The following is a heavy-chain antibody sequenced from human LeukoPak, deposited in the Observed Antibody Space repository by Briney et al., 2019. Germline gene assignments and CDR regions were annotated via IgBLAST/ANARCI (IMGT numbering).Heavy chain of an antibody. CDR1: GFTFSSYS. CDR3: ARQLGSLHYYGMDV. V-gene: IGHV3-48*01. D-gene: IGHD7-27*01. Sequence: GGSLRLSCAASGFTFSSYSMNWVRQAPGKGLEWVSYISSSSSTIYYADSVKGRFTISRNNAKNSLYLQMNSLRAEDTAVYYCARQLGSLHYYGMDVWGQGTTVTVSS. J-gene: IGHJ6*02. CDR2: ISSSSSTI.